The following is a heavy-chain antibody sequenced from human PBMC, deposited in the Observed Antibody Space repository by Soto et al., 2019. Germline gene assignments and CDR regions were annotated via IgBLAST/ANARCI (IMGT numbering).Heavy chain of an antibody. CDR1: GFVYTNFW. CDR2: IDTSGHST. J-gene: IGHJ4*02. CDR3: AKDSWYFDL. Sequence: GGSLRLSCEASGFVYTNFWMHWVRHVPGKGLVWVARIDTSGHSTNYAESVKGRFTISRDNAKNTVSLQMNSLRVEDTGVYYCAKDSWYFDLWSQGSQVTVSS. V-gene: IGHV3-74*01. D-gene: IGHD6-13*01.